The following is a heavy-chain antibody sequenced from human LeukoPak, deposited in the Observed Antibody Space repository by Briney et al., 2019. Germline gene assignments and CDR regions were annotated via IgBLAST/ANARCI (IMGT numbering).Heavy chain of an antibody. Sequence: GGSLRLSCAASGFNFANHAMSWVRQAPGKGLEWVSAISGSGGSTYYADSVKGRFTISRDNAKNSLFLQMNSLRAEDTAVFFCARARQLGLFDYWGQGTLVTVSS. J-gene: IGHJ4*02. CDR2: ISGSGGST. D-gene: IGHD1-1*01. CDR1: GFNFANHA. CDR3: ARARQLGLFDY. V-gene: IGHV3-23*01.